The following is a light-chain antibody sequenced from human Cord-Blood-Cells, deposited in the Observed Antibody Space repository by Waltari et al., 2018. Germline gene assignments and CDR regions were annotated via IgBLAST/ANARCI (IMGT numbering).Light chain of an antibody. CDR1: QCVSCY. Sequence: EIVLTQAPANLSLSPGERATLSCRASQCVSCYLAWYQQESGQAPRLIIYDASDRATDIASIFSGSGFGTGFTQTISSREPEDFAVYYCQQRSSWPPVTVEGGTKVEIK. CDR3: QQRSSWPPVT. V-gene: IGKV3-11*01. J-gene: IGKJ4*01. CDR2: DAS.